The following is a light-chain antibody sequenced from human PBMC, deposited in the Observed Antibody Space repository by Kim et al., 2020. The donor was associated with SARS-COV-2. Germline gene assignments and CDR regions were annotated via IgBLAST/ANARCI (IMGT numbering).Light chain of an antibody. V-gene: IGLV2-8*01. J-gene: IGLJ3*02. CDR2: EVN. Sequence: QSALTQPPSASGSPGQSVTIPCAGTSSDVGVYNHVSWYQQHPDKAPKLIIYEVNKRPSGVPDRFSGSKSGNTASLTVSGLQAEDEADYYCNSYTGNYNWVFGGGTKLTVL. CDR3: NSYTGNYNWV. CDR1: SSDVGVYNH.